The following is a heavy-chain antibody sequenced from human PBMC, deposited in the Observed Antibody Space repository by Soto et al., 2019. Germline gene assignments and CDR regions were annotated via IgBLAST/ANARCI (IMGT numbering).Heavy chain of an antibody. CDR1: GGSITSSSFY. J-gene: IGHJ4*02. V-gene: IGHV4-39*01. CDR2: ISYAGKT. D-gene: IGHD3-10*01. CDR3: ASHEAFLRGESYFVD. Sequence: QMQLQESGPGLVKPSETLSLTCIVSGGSITSSSFYWGWIRQPPGKGLEWIGSISYAGKTYYNPSLKGRVTISVDMSLNHFSLTLRSLTDEETVVYYCASHEAFLRGESYFVDWGQGTLVTVSS.